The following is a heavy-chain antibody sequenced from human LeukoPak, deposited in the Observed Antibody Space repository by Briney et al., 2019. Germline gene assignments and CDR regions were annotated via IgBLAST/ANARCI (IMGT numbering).Heavy chain of an antibody. D-gene: IGHD3-10*01. CDR3: ARRPSMVRGVRY. Sequence: SETLSLTCAVYGGSFSGYYWSWIRQPPGEGLEWIGEINHSGSTNYNPSLKSRVTISVDTSKNQFSLKLSSVTAADTAVYYCARRPSMVRGVRYWGQGTLVTVSS. CDR1: GGSFSGYY. J-gene: IGHJ4*02. CDR2: INHSGST. V-gene: IGHV4-34*01.